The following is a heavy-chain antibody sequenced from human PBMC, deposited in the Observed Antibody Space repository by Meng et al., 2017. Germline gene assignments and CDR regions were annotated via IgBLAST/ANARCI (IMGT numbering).Heavy chain of an antibody. D-gene: IGHD4-23*01. J-gene: IGHJ4*01. Sequence: VQRPGWGAGLLQASGTLSRTFSLYGGSFSGYYWNWIRQPPGKGLEWIAEINHSGSTNYSPSLKSRVPISVDTSNNQFSLRLSSVTAADTALYYCARSGGRKSGGNAARYFDYWGQGALVTVSS. CDR2: INHSGST. V-gene: IGHV4-34*01. CDR3: ARSGGRKSGGNAARYFDY. CDR1: GGSFSGYY.